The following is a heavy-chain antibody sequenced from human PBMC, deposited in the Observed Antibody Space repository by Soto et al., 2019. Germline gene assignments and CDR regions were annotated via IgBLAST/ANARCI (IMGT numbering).Heavy chain of an antibody. J-gene: IGHJ5*02. D-gene: IGHD3-10*01. CDR1: GGSISSGGYS. CDR3: ARARITTIFRGFPQRPNWFDP. Sequence: PSETLSLTCAVSGGSISSGGYSWSWIRQPPGKGLEWIGYIYHSGSTYYNPSLKSRVTISVDRSKNQFSLKLSSVTAADTAVYYCARARITTIFRGFPQRPNWFDPCGQGTLVPVSS. V-gene: IGHV4-30-2*01. CDR2: IYHSGST.